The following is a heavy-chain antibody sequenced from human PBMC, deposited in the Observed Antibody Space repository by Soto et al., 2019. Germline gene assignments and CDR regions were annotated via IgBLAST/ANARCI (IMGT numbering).Heavy chain of an antibody. Sequence: GSLRLSCAVSGFIFKNYALNWVRQAPGKGLEWVASITRDGYNKYYADSVKGRFTISRDNSKNTLSLQMTALRVEDSSVYYCTKSSGGSSSVGMDYWGPGTLVTVSS. V-gene: IGHV3-30*04. J-gene: IGHJ4*02. CDR1: GFIFKNYA. CDR3: TKSSGGSSSVGMDY. CDR2: ITRDGYNK. D-gene: IGHD6-6*01.